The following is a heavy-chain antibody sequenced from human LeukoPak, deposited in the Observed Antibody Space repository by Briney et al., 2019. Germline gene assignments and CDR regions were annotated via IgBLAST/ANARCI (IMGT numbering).Heavy chain of an antibody. CDR1: GFTFSSYG. CDR2: ISYDGGNK. V-gene: IGHV3-30*18. CDR3: AKDAYFWSGYYTGSRRHWFDP. Sequence: PGGSLRLSCAASGFTFSSYGMHWVRQAPGKGLEWVAVISYDGGNKYYADSVKGRFTISRDNSKNTLYLQMNSLRAEDTAVYYCAKDAYFWSGYYTGSRRHWFDPWGQGTLVTVSS. J-gene: IGHJ5*02. D-gene: IGHD3-3*01.